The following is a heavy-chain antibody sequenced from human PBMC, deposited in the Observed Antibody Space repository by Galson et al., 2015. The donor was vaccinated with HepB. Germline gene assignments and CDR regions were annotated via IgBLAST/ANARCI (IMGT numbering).Heavy chain of an antibody. J-gene: IGHJ4*02. CDR2: ISGSGGST. V-gene: IGHV3-23*01. Sequence: SLRLSCAASGFTFSSYAMSWVRQAPGKGLEWVSAISGSGGSTYYADSVKGRFTISRDNSKNTLYLQMNSLRAEDTAVYYCAKSTGYPVAYFDYWGQGTLVTVSS. D-gene: IGHD4-17*01. CDR1: GFTFSSYA. CDR3: AKSTGYPVAYFDY.